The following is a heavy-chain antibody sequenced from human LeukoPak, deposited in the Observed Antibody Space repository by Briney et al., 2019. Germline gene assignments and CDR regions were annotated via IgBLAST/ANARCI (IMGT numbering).Heavy chain of an antibody. D-gene: IGHD4-11*01. Sequence: PGGSLRLSCAASGFSFSNHWMNWVRQAPGKGLEWVANIKQDGSVKYYVDSVKGQFTISRDNGKNSLYLQMNSLRAEDTAVYYCARDSDYIDGVNFDYWGQGALVTVSS. CDR2: IKQDGSVK. J-gene: IGHJ4*02. V-gene: IGHV3-7*01. CDR1: GFSFSNHW. CDR3: ARDSDYIDGVNFDY.